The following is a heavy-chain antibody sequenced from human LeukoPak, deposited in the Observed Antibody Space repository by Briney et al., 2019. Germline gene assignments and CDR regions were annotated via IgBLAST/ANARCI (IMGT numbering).Heavy chain of an antibody. CDR1: GYTFTGYY. Sequence: ASVKVSCKASGYTFTGYYMHWVRQAPGQGLEWMGWINPNSGGTNYAQKSQGRVTMTRVTSISTAYMELSRLRSDDTAVYYCAVDLVSKLERHSFGGFGYWGQGTLVTVSS. V-gene: IGHV1-2*02. CDR3: AVDLVSKLERHSFGGFGY. D-gene: IGHD1-1*01. CDR2: INPNSGGT. J-gene: IGHJ4*02.